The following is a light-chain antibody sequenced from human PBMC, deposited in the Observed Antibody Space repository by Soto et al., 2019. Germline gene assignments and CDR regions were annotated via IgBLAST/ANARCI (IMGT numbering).Light chain of an antibody. CDR2: GAS. V-gene: IGKV3-20*01. J-gene: IGKJ1*01. CDR3: QQYGSSPKT. CDR1: QSSTSTN. Sequence: EIVLTQSPGTLSLSPGDRATLSCRASQSSTSTNLAWYQQKPGQAPRLLIYGASSRATGIPDRFSGSGSGTDFTLTISRLEPEDFAVYYCQQYGSSPKTFGQGTKVDIK.